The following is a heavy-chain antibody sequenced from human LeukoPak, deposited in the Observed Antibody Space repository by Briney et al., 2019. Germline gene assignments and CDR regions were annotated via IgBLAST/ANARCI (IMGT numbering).Heavy chain of an antibody. Sequence: ASVKVSCKASGYTFTSYYMHWVRQAPGQGLEWMGIINSSGGSTSYAQKFQGRVTMTRDTSTSTVYMELSSLRSEDTAVYYCAREAGITGTTTYWGQGTLVTVSS. CDR2: INSSGGST. CDR3: AREAGITGTTTY. D-gene: IGHD1-7*01. J-gene: IGHJ4*02. CDR1: GYTFTSYY. V-gene: IGHV1-46*01.